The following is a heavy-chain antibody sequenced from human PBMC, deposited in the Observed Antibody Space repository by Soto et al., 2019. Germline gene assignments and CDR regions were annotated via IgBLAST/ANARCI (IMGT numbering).Heavy chain of an antibody. CDR2: ISREGGTK. V-gene: IGHV3-30*03. J-gene: IGHJ4*02. D-gene: IGHD2-8*02. CDR3: TGEVAAGY. CDR1: GFTVSTYG. Sequence: QVQLVESGGGVVQPGRSLRLSCAVSGFTVSTYGMHWVRQAPGKGLEWVAVISREGGTKYYADSVKGRFTISRDNSRNTLFLEMNSLRGDDMAVYYCTGEVAAGYWGQGTLVNVSS.